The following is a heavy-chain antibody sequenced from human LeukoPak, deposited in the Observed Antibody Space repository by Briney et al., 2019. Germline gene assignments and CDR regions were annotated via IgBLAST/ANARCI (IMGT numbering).Heavy chain of an antibody. Sequence: GGSLRLSCSASGFAFSGFAMGWVRHATGKGLEFVSSISGSGGNTYYADSVEGRFTISRDNSKNTLYLQMNSLRAEDTALYYCARGRGGDYVPSRFDYWGQGTLVTVSS. V-gene: IGHV3-23*01. CDR2: ISGSGGNT. D-gene: IGHD4-17*01. J-gene: IGHJ4*02. CDR3: ARGRGGDYVPSRFDY. CDR1: GFAFSGFA.